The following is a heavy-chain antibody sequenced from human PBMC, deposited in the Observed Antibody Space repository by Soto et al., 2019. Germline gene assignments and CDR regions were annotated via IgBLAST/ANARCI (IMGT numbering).Heavy chain of an antibody. CDR1: GFTFSNYW. D-gene: IGHD2-15*01. CDR2: INSDGSVS. J-gene: IGHJ6*03. CDR3: ARGDCVGGTCYSLAGSFYYYVDV. V-gene: IGHV3-74*01. Sequence: EVQLVESGGGLVQPGGSVRLSCAASGFTFSNYWMYWVRQAPGKGLVWVSRINSDGSVSSYADSVKGRLTISRDNVKNTLYLQMDSLRAEDTAVYYCARGDCVGGTCYSLAGSFYYYVDVWGKGTTVTVFS.